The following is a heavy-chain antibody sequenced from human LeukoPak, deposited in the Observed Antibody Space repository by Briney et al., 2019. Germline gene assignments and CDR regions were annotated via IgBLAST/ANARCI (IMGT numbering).Heavy chain of an antibody. CDR3: ARDRLPYYYDSSGFYSYYGMDV. CDR2: ISSSSSYI. D-gene: IGHD3-22*01. Sequence: PGGSLRLSCAASGFTFSSYSMNWVRQAPGKGLEWVSSISSSSSYIYYADSVKGRFTISRDNDKNSLYLQMKRLRAEDTAVYYCARDRLPYYYDSSGFYSYYGMDVWGQGTTVTVSS. J-gene: IGHJ6*02. CDR1: GFTFSSYS. V-gene: IGHV3-21*01.